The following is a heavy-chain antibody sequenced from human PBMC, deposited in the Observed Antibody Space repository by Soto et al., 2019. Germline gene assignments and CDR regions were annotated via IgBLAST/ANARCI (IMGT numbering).Heavy chain of an antibody. Sequence: QAHLVQSGAEVREPGASVKVSCRPSGYTFINYYIHWVRQAPGHGLEWMAIINPMSGATNYAQKSQGRINWTMDTSTTTVYMEVSSLTSEDTAVNSCGRDLAAGDLWGQCTLVTVYS. V-gene: IGHV1-46*01. D-gene: IGHD2-21*01. CDR1: GYTFINYY. J-gene: IGHJ1*01. CDR2: INPMSGAT. CDR3: GRDLAAGDL.